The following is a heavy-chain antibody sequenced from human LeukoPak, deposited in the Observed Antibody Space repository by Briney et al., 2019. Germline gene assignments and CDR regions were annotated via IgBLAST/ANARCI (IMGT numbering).Heavy chain of an antibody. J-gene: IGHJ3*02. CDR3: ARRAGVGATLDDAFDI. Sequence: GESLKISCKGSGYSFTSYWIGWVRQMPGKGLEWMGIIYPGDSDTRYSPSFQGQVTISADKSISTAYLQWSSLKASDTAMYYCARRAGVGATLDDAFDIWGKGTMVTVSS. V-gene: IGHV5-51*01. CDR1: GYSFTSYW. D-gene: IGHD1-26*01. CDR2: IYPGDSDT.